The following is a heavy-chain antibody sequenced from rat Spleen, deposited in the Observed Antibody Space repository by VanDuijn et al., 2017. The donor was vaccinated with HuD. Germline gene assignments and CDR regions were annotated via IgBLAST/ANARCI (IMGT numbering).Heavy chain of an antibody. CDR2: IRPSGADT. CDR1: GFTFSNYG. V-gene: IGHV5S13*01. Sequence: EVQLVESGGGLVQPGRSLKLSCAASGFTFSNYGMAWVRQAPTKGLEWVATIRPSGADTYYRDSVKGRFTISRDNAKSTLYLQMNSLRSEDTATYYCTRDRTYYGFTLDYWGQGVMVTVSS. CDR3: TRDRTYYGFTLDY. D-gene: IGHD1-9*01. J-gene: IGHJ2*01.